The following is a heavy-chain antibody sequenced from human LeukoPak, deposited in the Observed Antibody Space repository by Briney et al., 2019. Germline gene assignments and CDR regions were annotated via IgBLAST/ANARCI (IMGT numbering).Heavy chain of an antibody. D-gene: IGHD1-7*01. CDR1: GFTFSSYA. CDR3: ARERELRYYMDV. CDR2: FSGSGGST. J-gene: IGHJ6*03. V-gene: IGHV3-23*01. Sequence: PGGSLRLSCAASGFTFSSYAMSWVRQAPGKGLECISGFSGSGGSTYYADSVKGRFTISRDNAKNSLYLQMNSLRAEDTAVYYCARERELRYYMDVWGKGTTVTISS.